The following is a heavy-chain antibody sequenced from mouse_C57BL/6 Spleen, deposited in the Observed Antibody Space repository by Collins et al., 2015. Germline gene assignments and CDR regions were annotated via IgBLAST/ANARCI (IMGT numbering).Heavy chain of an antibody. CDR3: ARVLYDYEWYFDV. CDR1: GYTFTDYY. D-gene: IGHD2-4*01. CDR2: IFPGSGST. V-gene: IGHV1-75*01. Sequence: KASGYTFTDYYINWVKQRPGQGLEWIGWIFPGSGSTYYNEKFKGKATLTVDKSSSTAYMLLSSLTSEDSAVYFCARVLYDYEWYFDVWGTGTTVTVSS. J-gene: IGHJ1*03.